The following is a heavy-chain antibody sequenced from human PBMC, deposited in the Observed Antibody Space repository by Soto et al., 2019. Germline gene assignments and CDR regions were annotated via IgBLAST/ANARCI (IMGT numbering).Heavy chain of an antibody. CDR3: ASEARGDHYDSSGYSWSDP. CDR2: IIPIFGTA. Sequence: SVKVSCKASGGTFSSYAISWVRQAPGQGLEWMGGIIPIFGTANYAQKFQGRVTITADESTSTAYMELSSLRSEDTAVYYCASEARGDHYDSSGYSWSDPWGRGTLVTVS. V-gene: IGHV1-69*13. D-gene: IGHD3-22*01. J-gene: IGHJ5*02. CDR1: GGTFSSYA.